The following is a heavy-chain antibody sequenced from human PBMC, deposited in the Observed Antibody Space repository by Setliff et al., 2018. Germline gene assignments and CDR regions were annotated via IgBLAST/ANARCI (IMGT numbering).Heavy chain of an antibody. CDR3: AREQWLDPPGYYYMDV. J-gene: IGHJ6*03. V-gene: IGHV4-4*07. D-gene: IGHD6-19*01. CDR2: IYIGGSA. CDR1: GGSISSYY. Sequence: SETLSLTCTVSGGSISSYYWTWIRQPAGKGLEWIGHIYIGGSANYNPSLKSRVTMSIDTSKNQFSLKLNSVTAADMAVYYCAREQWLDPPGYYYMDVWAKGTTVTVSS.